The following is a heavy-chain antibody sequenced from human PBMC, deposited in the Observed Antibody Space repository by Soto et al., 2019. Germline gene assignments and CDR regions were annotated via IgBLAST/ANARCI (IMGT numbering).Heavy chain of an antibody. CDR1: GFTFSSYW. V-gene: IGHV3-74*01. D-gene: IGHD3-3*02. CDR2: INSDGSST. Sequence: GGSLRLSCAASGFTFSSYWMHWVRQAPGKGLVWVSRINSDGSSTSYAGSVKGRFTISRDNAKNTLYLQMNSLRAEDTAVYYCARDFWAPDIFGVVYYYYGMDVWGQGTTVTVSS. CDR3: ARDFWAPDIFGVVYYYYGMDV. J-gene: IGHJ6*02.